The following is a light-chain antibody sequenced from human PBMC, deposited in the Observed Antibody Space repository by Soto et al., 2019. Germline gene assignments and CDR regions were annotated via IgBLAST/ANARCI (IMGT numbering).Light chain of an antibody. V-gene: IGLV2-8*01. CDR3: STYAGRNNLVV. J-gene: IGLJ2*01. Sequence: QSVLTQPPSASGSPGQSVTISCTGTGSDVGAYNFVSWYQHHPGKAPQALIYEVYKRPSGVPDRFSGSKSGNTASLTVSGLQTEDEADYYCSTYAGRNNLVVFGGGTKVTVL. CDR1: GSDVGAYNF. CDR2: EVY.